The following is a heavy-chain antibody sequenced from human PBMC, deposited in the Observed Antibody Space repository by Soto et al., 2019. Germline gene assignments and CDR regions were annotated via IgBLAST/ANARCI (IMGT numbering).Heavy chain of an antibody. J-gene: IGHJ5*02. CDR1: GGTFSSYT. Sequence: QVQLVQSGAEVQKPGSSVKVSCKASGGTFSSYTISWVRQAPGQGLEWMGRIIPILGIANYAQKFQGRVTITADKSTSTAYMELSSLRSEDTAVYYCARDPPYGGGSWNWFDPWGQGTLVTVSS. V-gene: IGHV1-69*08. CDR2: IIPILGIA. CDR3: ARDPPYGGGSWNWFDP. D-gene: IGHD2-15*01.